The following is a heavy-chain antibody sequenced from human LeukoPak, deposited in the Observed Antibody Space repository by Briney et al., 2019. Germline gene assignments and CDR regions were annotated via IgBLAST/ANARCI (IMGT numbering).Heavy chain of an antibody. D-gene: IGHD3-3*01. J-gene: IGHJ6*03. CDR3: ATEKRDYDFWSGPGVYYYMDV. V-gene: IGHV3-53*01. CDR2: IYSGGST. CDR1: GFTFSSYA. Sequence: GGSLRLSCAASGFTFSSYAMSWVRQAPGKGLEWVSVIYSGGSTYYADSVKGRFTISRDNSKNTLYLQMNSLRAEDTAVYYCATEKRDYDFWSGPGVYYYMDVWGKGTTVTVSS.